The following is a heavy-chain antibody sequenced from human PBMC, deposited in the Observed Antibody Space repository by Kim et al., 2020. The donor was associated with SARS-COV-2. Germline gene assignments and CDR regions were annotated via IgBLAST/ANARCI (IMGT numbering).Heavy chain of an antibody. CDR3: ARETYYYDSSGLSDDPAFDY. J-gene: IGHJ4*02. CDR1: GYTFTGYY. V-gene: IGHV1-2*02. D-gene: IGHD3-22*01. CDR2: INPNSGGT. Sequence: ASVKVSCKASGYTFTGYYMHWVRQAPGQGLEWMGWINPNSGGTNYAQKFQGRVTMTRDTSISTAYMELSRLRSDDTAVYYCARETYYYDSSGLSDDPAFDYWGQGTLVTVSS.